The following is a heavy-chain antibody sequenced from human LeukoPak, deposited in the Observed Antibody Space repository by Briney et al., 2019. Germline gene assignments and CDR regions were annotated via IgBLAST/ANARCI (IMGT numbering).Heavy chain of an antibody. J-gene: IGHJ4*02. D-gene: IGHD4-17*01. CDR1: GYTFTGYY. V-gene: IGHV1-2*06. Sequence: ASVKVSCKASGYTFTGYYMHWERQAPGQGLEWMGRINPNSGGTNYAQKFQGRVTMTRDTSISTAYMELSRLRSGDTAVYYCARALPYGDYVGYWGQGTLVTVSS. CDR2: INPNSGGT. CDR3: ARALPYGDYVGY.